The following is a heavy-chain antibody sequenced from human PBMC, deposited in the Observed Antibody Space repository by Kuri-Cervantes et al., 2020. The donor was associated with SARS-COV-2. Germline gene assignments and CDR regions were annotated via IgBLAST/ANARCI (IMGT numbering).Heavy chain of an antibody. D-gene: IGHD6-13*01. Sequence: GESLKISCEASGFTFGSYTMNWVRQTPGKGLEWVSCISATSTIIHYADSVKGRFTISRDNAKYPLYLQMNSLRAEDTAVYYCAREGQQQLVPGRYYYYYYGMDVWGQGTTVTVSS. CDR1: GFTFGSYT. CDR3: AREGQQQLVPGRYYYYYYGMDV. J-gene: IGHJ6*02. V-gene: IGHV3-48*01. CDR2: ISATSTII.